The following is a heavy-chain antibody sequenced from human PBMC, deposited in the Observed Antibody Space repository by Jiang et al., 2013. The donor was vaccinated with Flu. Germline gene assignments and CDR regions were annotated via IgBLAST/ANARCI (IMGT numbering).Heavy chain of an antibody. V-gene: IGHV4-31*01. D-gene: IGHD3-22*01. J-gene: IGHJ4*02. Sequence: ISSGGYYWSWIRQXPGKGLEWIGYIYYSGSTYYNPSLKSLVTISVDTSKNQFSLKLSSVTAADTAVYYCARDKLRIGYDSSGYYSFDYWGQGTLVTVSS. CDR1: ISSGGYY. CDR3: ARDKLRIGYDSSGYYSFDY. CDR2: IYYSGST.